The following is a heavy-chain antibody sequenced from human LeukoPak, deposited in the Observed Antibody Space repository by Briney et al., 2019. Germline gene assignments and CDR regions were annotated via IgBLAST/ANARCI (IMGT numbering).Heavy chain of an antibody. CDR2: ISSSSSTI. V-gene: IGHV3-48*02. J-gene: IGHJ6*02. D-gene: IGHD2-2*01. CDR1: GFTFSSYS. CDR3: ARVQTLRYCSSTSCYGHYGMDV. Sequence: GGSLRLSYAASGFTFSSYSMNWVRQAPGKGLEWVSYISSSSSTIYYADSVKGRFTISRDNAKNSLYLQMNSLRDEDTAVYYCARVQTLRYCSSTSCYGHYGMDVWGQGTTVTVSS.